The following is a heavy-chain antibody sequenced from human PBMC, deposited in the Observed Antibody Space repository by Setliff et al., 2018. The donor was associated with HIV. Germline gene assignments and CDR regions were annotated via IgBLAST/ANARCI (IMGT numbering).Heavy chain of an antibody. J-gene: IGHJ4*02. CDR1: GYTFTSYY. V-gene: IGHV1-46*01. CDR2: VNPSGGST. D-gene: IGHD3-16*01. CDR3: ARGRTAGYTYNYGY. Sequence: ASVKVSCKASGYTFTSYYMHWVRQAPGQGLEWLGMVNPSGGSTAYAQKFQGRVTMTRDTSTNTVYMDLSGLRSDDTAVYYCARGRTAGYTYNYGYWGQGTLVTVSS.